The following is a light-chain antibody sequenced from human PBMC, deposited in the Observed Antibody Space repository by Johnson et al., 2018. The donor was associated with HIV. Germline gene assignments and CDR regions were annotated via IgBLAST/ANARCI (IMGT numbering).Light chain of an antibody. J-gene: IGLJ1*01. CDR2: ENN. V-gene: IGLV1-51*02. CDR1: SSNIGNNY. CDR3: GTWDTSLSVYV. Sequence: QSVLTQPPSVSAAPGQKVTISCSGSSSNIGNNYVSWYQQLPGAAPKLLIYENNHRPSGIPDRFSGSKSGTSATLAITGLQTGDEADYYCGTWDTSLSVYVFGTGTKVTVL.